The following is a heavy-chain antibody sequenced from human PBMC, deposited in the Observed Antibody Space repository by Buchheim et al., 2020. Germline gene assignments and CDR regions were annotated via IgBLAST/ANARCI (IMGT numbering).Heavy chain of an antibody. CDR2: IYYSGST. CDR1: GGSISSGDYY. J-gene: IGHJ5*02. V-gene: IGHV4-30-4*01. D-gene: IGHD4-23*01. Sequence: QLQLQESGPGLVKPSETLSLTCTVSGGSISSGDYYWSWIRQPPGKGLEWIGYIYYSGSTYYNPSLKSRVTISVDTSKNQFSLKLSSVTAADTAVYYCAREGDDGGNSAGYWFDPWGQGTL. CDR3: AREGDDGGNSAGYWFDP.